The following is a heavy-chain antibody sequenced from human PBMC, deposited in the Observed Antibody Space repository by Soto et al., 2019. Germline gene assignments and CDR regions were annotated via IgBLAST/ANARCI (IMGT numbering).Heavy chain of an antibody. CDR2: INRDANDI. CDR3: ARVVPHNWFDS. D-gene: IGHD3-10*02. J-gene: IGHJ5*01. V-gene: IGHV3-74*01. CDR1: RGAFGDYW. Sequence: EVQLVESGGGLVQPGGSLRLSCEASRGAFGDYWMHWVRQAPGKGLVWVSRINRDANDIIYADSVKGRFTASRDNAKNMVFLQMHSLRVEDTAVYYCARVVPHNWFDSCGQGTLVTVSS.